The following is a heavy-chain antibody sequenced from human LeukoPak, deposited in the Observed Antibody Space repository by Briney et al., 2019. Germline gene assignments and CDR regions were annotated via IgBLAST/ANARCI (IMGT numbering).Heavy chain of an antibody. CDR2: IYYSGST. V-gene: IGHV4-59*08. J-gene: IGHJ4*02. Sequence: PSETLSLTCTVSGGSINSHYWSWIRQSPGKGLEWIGDIYYSGSTMYNPSLKSRVTISVDTPKNDLSLRLTSVLAADTAIYYCVRRDNTGWNYFDCWGQGILVTVSS. D-gene: IGHD6-19*01. CDR1: GGSINSHY. CDR3: VRRDNTGWNYFDC.